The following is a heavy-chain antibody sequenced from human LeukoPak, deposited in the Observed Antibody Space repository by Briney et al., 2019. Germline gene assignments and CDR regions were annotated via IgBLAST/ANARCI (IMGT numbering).Heavy chain of an antibody. D-gene: IGHD1-26*01. CDR3: AKDPSYSGSYYFDY. CDR2: IKQDGSEK. V-gene: IGHV3-7*03. Sequence: PGGSLRLSCAASGFTFSDYWMNWVRQAPGEGLEWVANIKQDGSEKYYVDSVKGRFTISRDNAKNSLYLQMNSLRAEDTALYYCAKDPSYSGSYYFDYWGQGTLVTVSS. J-gene: IGHJ4*02. CDR1: GFTFSDYW.